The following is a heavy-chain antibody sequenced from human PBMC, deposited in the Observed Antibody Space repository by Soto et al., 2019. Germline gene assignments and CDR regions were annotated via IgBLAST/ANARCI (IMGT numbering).Heavy chain of an antibody. CDR1: GGSFSGYY. CDR3: ARALNWNPPFYYYYGMDV. D-gene: IGHD1-1*01. V-gene: IGHV4-34*01. J-gene: IGHJ6*02. CDR2: INHSGST. Sequence: SETLSLTCAVYGGSFSGYYWSWIRQPPGKGLEWIGEINHSGSTNYNPSLKSRVTISVDTSKNQFSLKLSSVTAADTAVYYCARALNWNPPFYYYYGMDVWGQGTTVTVSS.